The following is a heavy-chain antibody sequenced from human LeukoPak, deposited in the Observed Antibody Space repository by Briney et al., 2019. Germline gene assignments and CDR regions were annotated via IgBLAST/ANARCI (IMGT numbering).Heavy chain of an antibody. V-gene: IGHV4-30-2*01. CDR3: ARSLIVVVPAEQYYFDY. CDR2: IYHSGST. CDR1: GGSISSGGYY. D-gene: IGHD2-2*01. J-gene: IGHJ4*02. Sequence: SETLSLTCTVSGGSISSGGYYWSWIRQPPGKGLEWIGYIYHSGSTYYNPSLKSRVTISVDRSKNQFSQKLSSVTAADTAVYYCARSLIVVVPAEQYYFDYWGQGTLVTVSS.